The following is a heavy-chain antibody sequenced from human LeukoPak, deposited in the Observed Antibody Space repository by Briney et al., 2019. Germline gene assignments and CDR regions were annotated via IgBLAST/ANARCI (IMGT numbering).Heavy chain of an antibody. J-gene: IGHJ4*02. CDR2: ISTSGHTI. Sequence: GGSLRLPCAASGFTFSSFEMNWVRQAPGKGLEWVSYISTSGHTIYYADSVKGRFTISRDNAKNSLYLQMNSLRAEDTGVYYCARDLWGAIDSWGQGTLVTVSS. D-gene: IGHD1-26*01. CDR3: ARDLWGAIDS. V-gene: IGHV3-48*03. CDR1: GFTFSSFE.